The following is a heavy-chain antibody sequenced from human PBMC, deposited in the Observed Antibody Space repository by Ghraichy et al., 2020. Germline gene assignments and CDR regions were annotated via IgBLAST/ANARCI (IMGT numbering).Heavy chain of an antibody. V-gene: IGHV3-21*01. CDR1: GFTFSSYS. CDR2: ISSSSSYI. D-gene: IGHD6-13*01. J-gene: IGHJ4*02. Sequence: GGSLRLSCAASGFTFSSYSMNWVRQAPGKGLEWVSSISSSSSYIYYADSVKGRFTISRDNAKNSLYLQMNSLRAEDTAVYYCAREGGGYSSSSDYWGQGTLVTVSS. CDR3: AREGGGYSSSSDY.